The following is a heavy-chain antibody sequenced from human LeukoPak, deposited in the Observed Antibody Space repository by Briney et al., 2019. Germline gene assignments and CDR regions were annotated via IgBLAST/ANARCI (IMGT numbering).Heavy chain of an antibody. CDR2: IKPDGTTK. V-gene: IGHV3-7*03. CDR1: GFPFSSYS. J-gene: IGHJ4*02. D-gene: IGHD6-13*01. Sequence: GGSLRLSCAASGFPFSSYSMTWVRQAPGRGLEWVANIKPDGTTKFYVDSVKGRFTISRDNALNSLYLQMNSLRAEDTAIYYCARSIPYGTTWYGRSDYWGQGTLVTVSS. CDR3: ARSIPYGTTWYGRSDY.